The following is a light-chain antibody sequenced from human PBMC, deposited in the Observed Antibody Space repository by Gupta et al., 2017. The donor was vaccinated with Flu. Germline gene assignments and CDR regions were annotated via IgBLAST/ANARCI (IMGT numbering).Light chain of an antibody. CDR1: KFGDKY. Sequence: SSVLTQPPSVSGFPGQTATITCPGNKFGDKYASWYQHKAGKTPSLILYHEAKRPSGIPERFSGSKAGNTATLTVRETQVVEEADYYCREWARGGGVFGGGTKLTVL. J-gene: IGLJ3*02. CDR3: REWARGGGV. V-gene: IGLV3-1*01. CDR2: HEA.